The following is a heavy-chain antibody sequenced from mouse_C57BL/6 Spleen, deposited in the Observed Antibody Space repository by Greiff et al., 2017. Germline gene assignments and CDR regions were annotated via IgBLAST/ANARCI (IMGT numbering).Heavy chain of an antibody. CDR1: GFTFSSYT. CDR2: ISGGGGNT. Sequence: VQLKQSGGGLVKPGGSLKLSCAASGFTFSSYTMSWVRQTPEKRLEWVATISGGGGNTYYPDSVKGRFTISRDNAKNTLYLQMSSLRSEDTALYYCARHPLYGYAMDYWGQGTSVTVSS. J-gene: IGHJ4*01. V-gene: IGHV5-9*01. CDR3: ARHPLYGYAMDY. D-gene: IGHD1-1*01.